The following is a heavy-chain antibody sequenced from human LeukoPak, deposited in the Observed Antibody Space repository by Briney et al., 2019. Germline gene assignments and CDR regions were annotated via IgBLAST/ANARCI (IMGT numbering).Heavy chain of an antibody. Sequence: GGSLRLSCAASGFTFSSYSMNWVRQAPGKGLEWVANIKSDGSDKYYVDSVKGRFTISRDNAKNSLYLQMNSLRAEDTAVYYCARGHWNANSFDSWGQGTLVTVSS. V-gene: IGHV3-7*01. CDR2: IKSDGSDK. D-gene: IGHD1-1*01. J-gene: IGHJ5*01. CDR1: GFTFSSYS. CDR3: ARGHWNANSFDS.